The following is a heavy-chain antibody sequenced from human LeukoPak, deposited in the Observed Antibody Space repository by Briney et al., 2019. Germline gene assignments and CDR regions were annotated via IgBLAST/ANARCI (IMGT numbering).Heavy chain of an antibody. V-gene: IGHV4-31*03. Sequence: PSETLTLTCTVSGGSISSGGYSWSSIRQHPGKGLEWIGYIYCSGITYYNPSLKSRVTISVDTSKNQFSLKLSSVTAADTAVYYCARATIVVVPAARQYGMDVWGQGTTVTVSS. J-gene: IGHJ6*02. CDR1: GGSISSGGYS. D-gene: IGHD2-2*01. CDR3: ARATIVVVPAARQYGMDV. CDR2: IYCSGIT.